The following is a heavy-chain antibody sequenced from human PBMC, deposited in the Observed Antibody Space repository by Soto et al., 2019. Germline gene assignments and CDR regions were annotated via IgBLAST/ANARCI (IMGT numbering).Heavy chain of an antibody. CDR1: GGSISNSRRY. J-gene: IGHJ5*02. V-gene: IGHV4-39*01. Sequence: SETLSLTCTVSGGSISNSRRYWGWIRQPPGKGLEWIGTIYYSGSTYYNPSLKSRVTISVDTSKNQFSLKLSSVTAADTAVYYCATLRLQLPNWLDPWGRGTLVTVS. CDR3: ATLRLQLPNWLDP. CDR2: IYYSGST. D-gene: IGHD4-4*01.